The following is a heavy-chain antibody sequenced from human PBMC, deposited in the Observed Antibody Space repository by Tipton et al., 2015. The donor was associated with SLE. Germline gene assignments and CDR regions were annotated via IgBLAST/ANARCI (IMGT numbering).Heavy chain of an antibody. Sequence: LRLSCSVSGISIIGYYWTWIRQPPGKGLEWIGSIYYTGTTSYNPSLKSRLTISVDTSKNQFSLKLSSMTAADTAVYFCARTGPDVELEWGDYFDFWGQGTLVTVSS. D-gene: IGHD3-3*01. CDR1: GISIIGYY. CDR2: IYYTGTT. CDR3: ARTGPDVELEWGDYFDF. J-gene: IGHJ4*02. V-gene: IGHV4-59*01.